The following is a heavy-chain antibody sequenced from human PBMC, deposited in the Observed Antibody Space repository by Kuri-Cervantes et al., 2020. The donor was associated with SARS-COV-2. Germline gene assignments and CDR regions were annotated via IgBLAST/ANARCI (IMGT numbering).Heavy chain of an antibody. V-gene: IGHV1-18*01. CDR1: GYTFTSYG. D-gene: IGHD3-22*01. Sequence: ASVKVSCKASGYTFTSYGISWVRQAPGQGLEWMGWISAYNGNTNYAQKLQGRVTMTRDTSTSTVYMELSSLRSEDTAVYYCASELDQYYYDSSGLYYWGQGTRVTVSS. CDR2: ISAYNGNT. J-gene: IGHJ4*02. CDR3: ASELDQYYYDSSGLYY.